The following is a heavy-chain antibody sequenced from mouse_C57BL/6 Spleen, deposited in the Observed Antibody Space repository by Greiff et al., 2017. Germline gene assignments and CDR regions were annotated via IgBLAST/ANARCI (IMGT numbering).Heavy chain of an antibody. V-gene: IGHV1-69*01. CDR3: ARSRYSNYYYAMDY. D-gene: IGHD2-5*01. J-gene: IGHJ4*01. Sequence: VQLQQPGAELVMPGASVKLSCKASGYTFTSYWMHWVKQRPGQGLEWIGEIDPSDSYTNYNQKFKGKSTLTVDKSSSTAYMQLSSLTSEDSAVYYCARSRYSNYYYAMDYWGQGTSVTVSS. CDR1: GYTFTSYW. CDR2: IDPSDSYT.